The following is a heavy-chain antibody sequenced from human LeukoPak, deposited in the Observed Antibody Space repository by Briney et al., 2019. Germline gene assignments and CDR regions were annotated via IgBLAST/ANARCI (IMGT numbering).Heavy chain of an antibody. CDR1: GFTFSSYG. V-gene: IGHV3-30*18. CDR2: ISYDGSNK. D-gene: IGHD2-21*02. Sequence: GGSLRLSCAASGFTFSSYGMHWVRQAPGKGLEWVAVISYDGSNKYYADSVKGRFTISRDNSKNMLYLQMNSLRVEDTAVYYCAKDIVGGGDDYWGQGTLVIVSS. CDR3: AKDIVGGGDDY. J-gene: IGHJ4*02.